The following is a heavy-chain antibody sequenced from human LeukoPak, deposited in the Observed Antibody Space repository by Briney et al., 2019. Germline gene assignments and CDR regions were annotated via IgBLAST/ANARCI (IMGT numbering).Heavy chain of an antibody. CDR2: ISSDGSNN. CDR1: GFSFSSYA. V-gene: IGHV3-30-3*01. CDR3: TRVHKHDFWSGYPSDY. J-gene: IGHJ4*02. D-gene: IGHD3-3*01. Sequence: GGSLRLSCAASGFSFSSYAMHWVRQAPGKGLEWVAVISSDGSNNYYADSVKGRFTISRDNSKNSLYLQMNSLRAEDTAVYYCTRVHKHDFWSGYPSDYWGQGTLVTVSS.